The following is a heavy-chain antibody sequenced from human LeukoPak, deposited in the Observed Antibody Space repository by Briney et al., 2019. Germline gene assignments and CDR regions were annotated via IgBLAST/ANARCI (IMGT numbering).Heavy chain of an antibody. D-gene: IGHD3-10*01. V-gene: IGHV1-18*01. CDR2: ISLANGNT. Sequence: ASGKVSCKASGYTFTSYGISWVRQAPGQGLEWVGWISLANGNTNYAQKLQGRVTMTTDTSTSTAYMELRSLISDDTAVYYCARTYPQYYYGSGRSLGAFDYWGQGTLVTVSS. CDR3: ARTYPQYYYGSGRSLGAFDY. CDR1: GYTFTSYG. J-gene: IGHJ4*02.